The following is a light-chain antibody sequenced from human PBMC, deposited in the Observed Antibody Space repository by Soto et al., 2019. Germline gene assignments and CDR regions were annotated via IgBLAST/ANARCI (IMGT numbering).Light chain of an antibody. CDR2: EIT. Sequence: QSALTQPASVSGSPGQSITISCTGTASDVGGYNSVSWYQQHPGKAPKLMIYEITDRPSGVSNRFSGSKSGNTASLTISGLQAEDEADYYCLSFTSSHIDVFGTGTKVTVL. V-gene: IGLV2-14*03. CDR1: ASDVGGYNS. CDR3: LSFTSSHIDV. J-gene: IGLJ1*01.